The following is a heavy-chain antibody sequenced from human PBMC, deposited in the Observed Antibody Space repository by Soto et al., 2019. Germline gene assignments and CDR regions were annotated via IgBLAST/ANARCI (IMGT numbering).Heavy chain of an antibody. V-gene: IGHV2-5*02. CDR2: IYWDDDK. D-gene: IGHD1-7*01. CDR3: AHRLTLNSDWNYGRFDY. CDR1: GFSLTPYGEG. Sequence: QITLKESGPTLVKPTQTLTLTCTFSGFSLTPYGEGVGWVRQPPGKALEWLALIYWDDDKRYSPSLKNRLTITKDTSKNHVVLTMTNIDPVDTATYYCAHRLTLNSDWNYGRFDYWGQGTLVTVSS. J-gene: IGHJ4*02.